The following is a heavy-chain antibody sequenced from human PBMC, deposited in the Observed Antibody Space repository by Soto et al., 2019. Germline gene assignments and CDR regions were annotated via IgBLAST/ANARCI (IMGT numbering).Heavy chain of an antibody. J-gene: IGHJ5*02. Sequence: ASVKGSCKASGVTFTSSIVQWVRQARGQRLEWIGWIVIGSGNTNYAQKFHERVTISRDMSTSTVYMELSSLRSEDTAVYYCAPVPGNNNVFDPWGQGTLVTVSS. D-gene: IGHD2-2*01. CDR1: GVTFTSSI. CDR3: APVPGNNNVFDP. CDR2: IVIGSGNT. V-gene: IGHV1-58*01.